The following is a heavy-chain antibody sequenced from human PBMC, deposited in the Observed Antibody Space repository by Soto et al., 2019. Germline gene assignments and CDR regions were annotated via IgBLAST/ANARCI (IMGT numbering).Heavy chain of an antibody. CDR1: GGTFSSYA. CDR2: IIPIFGTA. V-gene: IGHV1-69*01. D-gene: IGHD2-15*01. J-gene: IGHJ4*02. CDR3: ARYPSSCSPDGPYFDY. Sequence: QVQLVQSGAEVKKPGSSVKVSCKASGGTFSSYAISWVRQAPGQGLEWMGGIIPIFGTANYAQKFQGRVTITADESTSTAYMELSSQRSEDTAVYYCARYPSSCSPDGPYFDYWGQGTLVTVSS.